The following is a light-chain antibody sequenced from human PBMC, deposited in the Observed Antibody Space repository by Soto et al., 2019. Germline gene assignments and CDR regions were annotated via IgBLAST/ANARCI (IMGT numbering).Light chain of an antibody. V-gene: IGKV2-30*02. J-gene: IGKJ2*01. CDR1: QSLVHSGGNTY. CDR2: KVS. CDR3: MQGTHWPYT. Sequence: DAVPTQSPLSLPVTLGQPASISCSSSQSLVHSGGNTYLNWFQQRPGQSPRRLIYKVSERDSGVPDRFSGRASGTDFTLEISRVEAEDVGVYYCMQGTHWPYTFGQGTKLEIK.